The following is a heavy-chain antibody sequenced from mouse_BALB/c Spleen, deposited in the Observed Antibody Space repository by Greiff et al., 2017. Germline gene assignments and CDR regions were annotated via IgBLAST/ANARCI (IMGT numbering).Heavy chain of an antibody. Sequence: VQLVESGPGLVAPSQSLSITCTVSGFSLSRYSVHWVRQPPGKGLEWLGMIWGGGSTDYNSALKSRLSISKDNSKSQVFLKMNSLQTDDTAMYYCASYYDYDGGFAYWGQGTLVTVSA. J-gene: IGHJ3*01. V-gene: IGHV2-6-4*01. CDR2: IWGGGST. CDR1: GFSLSRYS. D-gene: IGHD2-4*01. CDR3: ASYYDYDGGFAY.